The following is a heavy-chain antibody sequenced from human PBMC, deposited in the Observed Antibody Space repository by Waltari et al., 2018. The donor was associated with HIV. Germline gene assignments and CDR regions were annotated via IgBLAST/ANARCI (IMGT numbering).Heavy chain of an antibody. J-gene: IGHJ1*01. CDR3: ARDPRAMPGY. CDR1: GGSFSGYY. Sequence: QVQLQQWGAGLLKPSETLSLTCAVYGGSFSGYYWSWIRQPPGKGLEWSGEINHSGSTFYNPSLKSRVTMSVDTSKNQFSLKLSSVTAADTAVYYCARDPRAMPGYWGQGTLVTVSS. CDR2: INHSGST. D-gene: IGHD2-2*01. V-gene: IGHV4-34*01.